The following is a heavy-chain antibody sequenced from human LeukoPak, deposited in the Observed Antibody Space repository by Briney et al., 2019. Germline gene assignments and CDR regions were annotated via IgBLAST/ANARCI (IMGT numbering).Heavy chain of an antibody. CDR2: IYYSGST. Sequence: SETLSLTCTVSGGSISSSSYYWGWIRQPPGKGLEWIGSIYYSGSTYFNPSLKSRVTISVDTSKNQFSLKLSSVTAADTAVYYCARHSSLWFGELPFSSHFDYWGQGTLVTVSS. J-gene: IGHJ4*02. CDR3: ARHSSLWFGELPFSSHFDY. D-gene: IGHD3-10*01. V-gene: IGHV4-39*01. CDR1: GGSISSSSYY.